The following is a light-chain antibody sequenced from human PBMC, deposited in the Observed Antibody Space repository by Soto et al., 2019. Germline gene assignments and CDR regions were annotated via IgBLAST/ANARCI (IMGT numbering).Light chain of an antibody. V-gene: IGLV1-40*01. Sequence: QSVLTQPPSVSGAPGQRVTISCTGSSCNIGAGYDVHWYQQRPGTAPKLLIFGNINRPSGVPDRFSGSKSGTSASLAITGLQPEDEGEYYCQSYASTLSSRYVFGTGTKVTVL. J-gene: IGLJ1*01. CDR2: GNI. CDR1: SCNIGAGYD. CDR3: QSYASTLSSRYV.